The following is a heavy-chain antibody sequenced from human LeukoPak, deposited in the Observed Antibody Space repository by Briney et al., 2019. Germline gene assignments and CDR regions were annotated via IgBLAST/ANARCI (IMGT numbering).Heavy chain of an antibody. V-gene: IGHV4-30-4*02. D-gene: IGHD6-13*01. CDR2: IYYSGSA. J-gene: IGHJ5*02. Sequence: SETLSLPFPVSGGSISSGDYYWSWIRPPPGKGLEWIGYIYYSGSAYYNPSLKSRLTISVDTSKNQFSLKLSSVTAADTAVYYCARTGSEAGTFPNWFGPWGQGTLVTVSS. CDR1: GGSISSGDYY. CDR3: ARTGSEAGTFPNWFGP.